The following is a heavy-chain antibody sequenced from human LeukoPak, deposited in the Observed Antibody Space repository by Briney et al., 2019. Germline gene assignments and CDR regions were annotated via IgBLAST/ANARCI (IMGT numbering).Heavy chain of an antibody. CDR1: GFTFSDYY. Sequence: GGSLRLSCAASGFTFSDYYMSWIRQAPGKGLEWVSYISSGGTTIYYADSVKGRFTISRDNAKNSLCLQMNSLRAEDAAVYYCARVRSSSFYYYYMDVWGKGTTVTVSS. D-gene: IGHD6-6*01. CDR2: ISSGGTTI. CDR3: ARVRSSSFYYYYMDV. J-gene: IGHJ6*03. V-gene: IGHV3-11*01.